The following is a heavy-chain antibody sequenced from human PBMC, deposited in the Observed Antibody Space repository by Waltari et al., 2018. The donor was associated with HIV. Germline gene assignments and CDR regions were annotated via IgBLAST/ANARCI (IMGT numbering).Heavy chain of an antibody. J-gene: IGHJ2*01. D-gene: IGHD6-13*01. CDR1: GGSISSGDYY. Sequence: QVQLQESGPGLVKPSQTLSLTCTVSGGSISSGDYYWSLIRQPPGKGLEWIGYIYYSGSTYYNPSLKSRVTISVDTSKNQFSLKLSSVTAADTAVYYCARDPRIAAADPYWYFDLWGRGTLVTVSS. V-gene: IGHV4-30-4*01. CDR2: IYYSGST. CDR3: ARDPRIAAADPYWYFDL.